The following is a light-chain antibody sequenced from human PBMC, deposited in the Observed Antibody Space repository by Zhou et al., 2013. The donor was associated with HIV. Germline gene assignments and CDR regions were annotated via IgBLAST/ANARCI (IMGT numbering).Light chain of an antibody. CDR2: GAS. V-gene: IGKV3-20*01. CDR1: QSLTSSY. Sequence: EIVMTQSPATLSVSPGERATLSCRASQSLTSSYLAWYQQRPGQAPRLLIYGASSRATGIPDRFSGSGSGTDFTLTISRLEPEDFAVYYCQQYGSSPPTFGQGTKLEIK. CDR3: QQYGSSPPT. J-gene: IGKJ2*01.